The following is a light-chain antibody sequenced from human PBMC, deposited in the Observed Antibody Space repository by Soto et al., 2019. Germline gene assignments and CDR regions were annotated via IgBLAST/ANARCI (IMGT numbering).Light chain of an antibody. J-gene: IGLJ1*01. Sequence: QSALTQPASVSGSPGQSITISCTGTSSVVGSYSLLSWYQHHPGKAPKLIIYEDIKGPSGVSNRFSGSKSGNTASLRISGLQAEDEADYYCYTYSGGSTYLFVTGTKVTVL. CDR1: SSVVGSYSL. CDR2: EDI. CDR3: YTYSGGSTYL. V-gene: IGLV2-23*01.